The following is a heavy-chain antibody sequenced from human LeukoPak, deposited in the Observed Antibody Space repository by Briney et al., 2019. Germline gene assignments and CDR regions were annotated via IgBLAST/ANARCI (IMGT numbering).Heavy chain of an antibody. CDR3: AADRGYGSGTYYNY. Sequence: ASVTVSCKASGFTFTSSAVQWVRQARGQRLEWIGWIVVGSGNTNYAQKFQERVTITRDMSRSTAYMELSSLRSEDTAVYYCAADRGYGSGTYYNYWGLGTLVTVSS. V-gene: IGHV1-58*01. J-gene: IGHJ4*02. CDR2: IVVGSGNT. D-gene: IGHD3-10*01. CDR1: GFTFTSSA.